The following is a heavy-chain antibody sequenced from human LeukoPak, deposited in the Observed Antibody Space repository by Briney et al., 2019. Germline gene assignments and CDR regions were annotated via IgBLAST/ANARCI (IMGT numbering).Heavy chain of an antibody. J-gene: IGHJ4*02. D-gene: IGHD3-3*01. CDR1: GFTFSNFA. Sequence: GGSLRLSCSASGFTFSNFAMSWVRQAPGKGLEWVSGISGSGIRTFSADSVKGRFTISRDNAKNSLYLQMNSLRAEDTAVYYCARDRGGAYDFWSGYYTGYFDYWGQGTLVPVSS. CDR2: ISGSGIRT. V-gene: IGHV3-23*01. CDR3: ARDRGGAYDFWSGYYTGYFDY.